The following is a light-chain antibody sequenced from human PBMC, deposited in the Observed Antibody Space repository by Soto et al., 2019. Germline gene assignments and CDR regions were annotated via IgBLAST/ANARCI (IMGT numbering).Light chain of an antibody. Sequence: EVVMTQSPATLSVSPGERATLSCRTSQSVYNNLAWYLQKPGQAPRLLISGASTRATGIPARFSGSGSGTEVTLTINSLHSEDFAVYYCQQYNSWPLTFGGGTKVEIK. CDR2: GAS. J-gene: IGKJ4*01. CDR1: QSVYNN. V-gene: IGKV3D-15*01. CDR3: QQYNSWPLT.